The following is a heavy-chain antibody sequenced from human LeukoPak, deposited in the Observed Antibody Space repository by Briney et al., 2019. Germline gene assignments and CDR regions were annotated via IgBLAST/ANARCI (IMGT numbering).Heavy chain of an antibody. CDR1: GGSISSGGYY. CDR3: ARAYGSSWYLDY. Sequence: SETLSLTCTVSGGSISSGGYYWSWIRQHPGKGLEWIRYIYYSGSTYYNPSLKSRVTISVDTSKNQFSLKLSSVTAADTAVYYCARAYGSSWYLDYWGQGTLVTVSS. CDR2: IYYSGST. D-gene: IGHD6-13*01. V-gene: IGHV4-31*03. J-gene: IGHJ4*02.